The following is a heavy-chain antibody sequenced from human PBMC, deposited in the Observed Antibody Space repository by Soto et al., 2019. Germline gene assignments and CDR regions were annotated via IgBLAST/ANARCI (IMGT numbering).Heavy chain of an antibody. D-gene: IGHD1-26*01. Sequence: PSATLSLTCTVSGGSISSSAYYGGWVRQPPGKGLEWIGNIYYSGSTYYNPSLKSRVTISVDTSKSQFSLNLSSVTAADTAVYYCARRDSGRPLDVWGQGTMVTVSS. V-gene: IGHV4-39*01. CDR3: ARRDSGRPLDV. CDR1: GGSISSSAYY. CDR2: IYYSGST. J-gene: IGHJ3*01.